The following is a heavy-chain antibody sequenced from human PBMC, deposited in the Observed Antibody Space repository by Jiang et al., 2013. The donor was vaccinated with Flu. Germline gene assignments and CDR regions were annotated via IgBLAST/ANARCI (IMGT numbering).Heavy chain of an antibody. D-gene: IGHD3-16*01. CDR1: GGSVNTGANF. J-gene: IGHJ4*02. CDR2: IYYSGSI. Sequence: GSGLVKPSETLSLTCTVSGGSVNTGANFWSWIRQAPGKGLEWIGYIYYSGSINYNPYLKSRVTISVDASKNQFSLKLSSVTAADTAVYYCARDLRLGEFFAGILDSWGQGTRVTVS. CDR3: ARDLRLGEFFAGILDS. V-gene: IGHV4-61*08.